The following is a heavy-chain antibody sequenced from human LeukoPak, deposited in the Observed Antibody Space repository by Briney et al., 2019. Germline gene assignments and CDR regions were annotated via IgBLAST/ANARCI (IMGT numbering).Heavy chain of an antibody. D-gene: IGHD2-2*01. V-gene: IGHV4-59*01. CDR3: ARGLGTSWDYFGY. Sequence: SETLSLTCTVSGGSISSYYWSWIRQPPGKGLERIGYIYYSGSTNYNPSLKSRVTISVDTSKNQFSLKLSSVTAADTAVYYCARGLGTSWDYFGYWGQGTLVTVSS. CDR2: IYYSGST. CDR1: GGSISSYY. J-gene: IGHJ4*02.